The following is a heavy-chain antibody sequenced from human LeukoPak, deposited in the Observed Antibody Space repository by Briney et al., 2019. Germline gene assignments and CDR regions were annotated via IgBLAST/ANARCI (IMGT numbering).Heavy chain of an antibody. Sequence: SQTLSLTCAISGDSVSSNSAAWSWIRQSPSRGLEWLGTTYYRSKSYNDYAVSVKSRITINPDTSKNQFSLQLNSVTPEDTAVHYCARDPRTPAFDFWGQGTLVTVSS. D-gene: IGHD1-14*01. CDR1: GDSVSSNSAA. CDR3: ARDPRTPAFDF. CDR2: TYYRSKSYN. J-gene: IGHJ4*02. V-gene: IGHV6-1*01.